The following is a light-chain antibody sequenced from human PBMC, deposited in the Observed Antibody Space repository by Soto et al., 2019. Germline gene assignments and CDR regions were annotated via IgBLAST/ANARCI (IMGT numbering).Light chain of an antibody. V-gene: IGKV1-39*01. J-gene: IGKJ5*01. CDR1: QDISNY. Sequence: DIQLPPSPSSLSASVGDRVTITFQASQDISNYLNWYQQKPGKAPKLLIYAASSLQSGVPSRFSGSGSGTDFTLTISCLQSEDFATYYCQQYYSYPITFGQGTRLEIK. CDR3: QQYYSYPIT. CDR2: AAS.